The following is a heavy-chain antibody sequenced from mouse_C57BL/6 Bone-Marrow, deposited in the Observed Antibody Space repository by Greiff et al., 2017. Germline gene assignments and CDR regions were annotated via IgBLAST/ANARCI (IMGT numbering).Heavy chain of an antibody. J-gene: IGHJ2*01. CDR1: GYIFTEYT. CDR2: FYPGSGRI. V-gene: IGHV1-62-2*01. D-gene: IGHD2-4*01. CDR3: ARHERYYDYEGYFDY. Sequence: QVQLKQSGAELVKPGASVKLSCKASGYIFTEYTIHWVKQRSGQGLEWIGWFYPGSGRIKYNERFKDKATLTADKSYNTVYMELSRLTSEDSAVYFCARHERYYDYEGYFDYWGQGTTLTVSS.